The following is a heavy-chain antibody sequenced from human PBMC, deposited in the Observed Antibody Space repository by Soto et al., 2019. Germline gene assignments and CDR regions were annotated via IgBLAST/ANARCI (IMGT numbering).Heavy chain of an antibody. J-gene: IGHJ5*02. CDR1: GGSISSGDYY. CDR3: ARDEYYYGSGRSYNWFDP. D-gene: IGHD3-10*01. V-gene: IGHV4-30-4*01. Sequence: SETLSLTCTVSGGSISSGDYYWSWIRQPPGKGLEWIGYIYYSGSTYYNPSLKSRVTISVDTSKNQFSLKLSSVTAADTAVYYCARDEYYYGSGRSYNWFDPWGQGTLVTVS. CDR2: IYYSGST.